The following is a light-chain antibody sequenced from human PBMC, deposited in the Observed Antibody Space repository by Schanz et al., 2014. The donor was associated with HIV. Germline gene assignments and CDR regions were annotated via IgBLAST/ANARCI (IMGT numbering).Light chain of an antibody. J-gene: IGKJ3*01. V-gene: IGKV3-20*01. CDR3: QHYGSS. CDR1: QSVSSN. CDR2: GAS. Sequence: EIVLTQSPATLSLSPGERATLSCRASQSVSSNLAWYQHKPGQAPRLLISGASSRATGIPDRFSGGGSGTDFTLTISRLEPEDFAVYYCQHYGSSFGPGTKVDIK.